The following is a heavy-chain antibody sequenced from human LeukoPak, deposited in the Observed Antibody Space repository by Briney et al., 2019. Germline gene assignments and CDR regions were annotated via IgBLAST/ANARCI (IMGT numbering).Heavy chain of an antibody. CDR1: GGSISSYY. CDR2: IYASGST. D-gene: IGHD6-6*01. CDR3: ARHSIAARRGYFDY. J-gene: IGHJ4*02. Sequence: SETVSLTCTVSGGSISSYYWSWIRQPAGKGLEWIGRIYASGSTNYNPSLKSRVTMSVDTSKNQFSLKLSSVTAADTAVYYCARHSIAARRGYFDYWGQGTLVTVSS. V-gene: IGHV4-4*07.